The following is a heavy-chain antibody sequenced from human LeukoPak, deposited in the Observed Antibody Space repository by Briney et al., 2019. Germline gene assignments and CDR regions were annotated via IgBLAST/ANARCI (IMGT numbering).Heavy chain of an antibody. J-gene: IGHJ4*02. Sequence: ASEKVSCKASGYTVAAYYIHWVRQAPGQGLEWMGWINPNTGGPYYPQKFQGKVTMTWDSSVNTAYMELTSVTSDDTAIYYCARHRNSQTAGAGDYWGQGTLVTVSS. V-gene: IGHV1-2*02. CDR3: ARHRNSQTAGAGDY. CDR1: GYTVAAYY. D-gene: IGHD1-26*01. CDR2: INPNTGGP.